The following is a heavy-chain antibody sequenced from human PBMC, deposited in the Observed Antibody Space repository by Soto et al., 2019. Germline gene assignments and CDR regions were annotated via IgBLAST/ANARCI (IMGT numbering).Heavy chain of an antibody. Sequence: SGESLKISCKGSGYSFTSYWISWVRQMPGKGLEWMGRIDPSDSYSNYSPSFQGHVTISADKSISTAYLQWSSLKASDTAMYYCARQGTTLNWFDPWGQGTLVTVSS. J-gene: IGHJ5*02. D-gene: IGHD1-1*01. CDR1: GYSFTSYW. CDR3: ARQGTTLNWFDP. CDR2: IDPSDSYS. V-gene: IGHV5-10-1*01.